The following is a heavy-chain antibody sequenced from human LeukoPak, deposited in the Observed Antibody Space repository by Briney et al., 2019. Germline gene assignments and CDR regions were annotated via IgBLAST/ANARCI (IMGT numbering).Heavy chain of an antibody. CDR2: IGPKSGGT. CDR1: GYTFTGHY. J-gene: IGHJ4*02. V-gene: IGHV1-2*02. CDR3: ASGGFKFDY. Sequence: ASVKVSCKASGYTFTGHYIHWVRQAPGQGLEWMGWIGPKSGGTNYAQNFQGRVTMTRDTSISTAFMELSRLTSDDTAVYYRASGGFKFDYWGQGTLVTVSS.